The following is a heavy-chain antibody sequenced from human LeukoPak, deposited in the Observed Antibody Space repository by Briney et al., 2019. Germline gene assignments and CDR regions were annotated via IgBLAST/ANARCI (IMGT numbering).Heavy chain of an antibody. Sequence: AASVKVSCKASGYTFTSYYMHWVRQAPGQGLEWMGIINPSGGSTSYAQKFQGRVTMTRDTSISTAYMELSRLRSDDTAVYYCARAYYDSSGYSRWGQGTLVTVSS. CDR1: GYTFTSYY. CDR2: INPSGGST. V-gene: IGHV1-46*01. CDR3: ARAYYDSSGYSR. D-gene: IGHD3-22*01. J-gene: IGHJ4*02.